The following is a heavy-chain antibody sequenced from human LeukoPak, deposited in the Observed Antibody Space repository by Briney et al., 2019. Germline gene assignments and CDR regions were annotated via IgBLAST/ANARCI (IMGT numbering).Heavy chain of an antibody. D-gene: IGHD2-21*01. CDR2: IYYSGST. CDR1: GGSISSYY. J-gene: IGHJ4*02. V-gene: IGHV4-59*08. Sequence: SETLSLTCTVSGGSISSYYWSWIRQPPGKGLEWIGYIYYSGSTNYNPSLKSRVTISVDTSKNQFSLKLSSVTAADTAVYYCATIGELPFDYWGQGTLVTVSS. CDR3: ATIGELPFDY.